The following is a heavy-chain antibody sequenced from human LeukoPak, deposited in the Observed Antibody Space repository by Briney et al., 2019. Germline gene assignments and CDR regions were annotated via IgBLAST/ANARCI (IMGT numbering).Heavy chain of an antibody. V-gene: IGHV4-34*01. CDR1: GGSFSGYY. CDR2: INHSGST. Sequence: NPSETLSLTCAVYGGSFSGYYWSWIRQPPGKGLEWIGEINHSGSTNYNPSLKSRVTISVDTSKIQFSLKLSSVTAADTAVYYCARAPSYYFDYWGQGTLVTVSS. J-gene: IGHJ4*02. CDR3: ARAPSYYFDY.